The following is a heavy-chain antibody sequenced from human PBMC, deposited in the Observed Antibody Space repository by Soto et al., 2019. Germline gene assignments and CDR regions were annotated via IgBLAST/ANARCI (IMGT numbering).Heavy chain of an antibody. J-gene: IGHJ4*02. CDR1: GFTFSSYW. Sequence: EVQLVESGGSLVQPGGSLRLSCAASGFTFSSYWMSWVRQAPGKGLEWVANIKQDGSEKYYVDSVKGRFTISRDNAKNSLYLQMNSLRAEDTAVYYCARSGYCSGGSCYGTGVCDYWGQGTLVTVSS. D-gene: IGHD2-15*01. CDR2: IKQDGSEK. CDR3: ARSGYCSGGSCYGTGVCDY. V-gene: IGHV3-7*01.